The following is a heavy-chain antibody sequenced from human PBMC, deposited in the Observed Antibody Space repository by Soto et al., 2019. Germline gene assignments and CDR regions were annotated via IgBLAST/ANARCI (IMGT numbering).Heavy chain of an antibody. Sequence: ASETLSLTCAVYGGSFSGYYWSWIRQPPGKGLEWMGEINHSGSTNYNPSLKSRVTISVDTSKNQFSLKLSSVTAADTAVYYCARGRGRRGGIVVVVAAPGYSMAVWGKGTTVTVSS. CDR3: ARGRGRRGGIVVVVAAPGYSMAV. J-gene: IGHJ6*03. CDR1: GGSFSGYY. CDR2: INHSGST. V-gene: IGHV4-34*01. D-gene: IGHD2-15*01.